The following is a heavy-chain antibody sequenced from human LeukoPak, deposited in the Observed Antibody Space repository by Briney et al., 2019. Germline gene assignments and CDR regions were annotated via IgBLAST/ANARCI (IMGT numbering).Heavy chain of an antibody. J-gene: IGHJ4*02. V-gene: IGHV3-30*01. CDR3: ARDWYNPEYYYDSSGYYFPAY. CDR1: GFTFSSYA. CDR2: ISYDGSNK. Sequence: PGRSLRLSCAASGFTFSSYAMHWVRQAPGKGLEWVAVISYDGSNKYYADSVKGRFTISRDNSKNTLYLQMNSLRAEDTAVYYCARDWYNPEYYYDSSGYYFPAYWGQGTLVTVSS. D-gene: IGHD3-22*01.